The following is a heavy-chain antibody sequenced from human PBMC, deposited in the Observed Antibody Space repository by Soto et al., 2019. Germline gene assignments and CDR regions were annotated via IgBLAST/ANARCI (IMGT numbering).Heavy chain of an antibody. V-gene: IGHV3-74*01. J-gene: IGHJ6*02. Sequence: QPGGSLRLSCAASRFIFSSYWMHWVRQAPGKGLVWVSRINSDGSNTGYADSVKGRFTISRDNAKNTLYLQMNSLRADDTAVYYCARLGGYCSTTSCYEYGMDVWGQGTTVTVSS. CDR3: ARLGGYCSTTSCYEYGMDV. CDR1: RFIFSSYW. D-gene: IGHD2-2*01. CDR2: INSDGSNT.